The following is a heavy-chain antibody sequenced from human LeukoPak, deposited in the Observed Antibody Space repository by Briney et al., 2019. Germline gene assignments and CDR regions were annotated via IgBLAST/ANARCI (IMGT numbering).Heavy chain of an antibody. D-gene: IGHD3-3*01. J-gene: IGHJ3*02. Sequence: SETLSHTCTVSGGSISSYYWSWIRQPPGKGLEWIGYIYYSGSTYYNPSLKSRVTISVDTSKNQFSLKLSSVTAADTAVYYCARRLARYDFWSGYYPMWAFDIWGQGTMVTVSS. V-gene: IGHV4-59*04. CDR3: ARRLARYDFWSGYYPMWAFDI. CDR1: GGSISSYY. CDR2: IYYSGST.